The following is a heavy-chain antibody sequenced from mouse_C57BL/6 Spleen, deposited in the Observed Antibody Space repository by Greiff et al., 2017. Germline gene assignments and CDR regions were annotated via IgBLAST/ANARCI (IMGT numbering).Heavy chain of an antibody. J-gene: IGHJ2*01. CDR2: IDPSDSYT. D-gene: IGHD1-1*01. Sequence: VQLQQSGAELVKPGASVKLSCKASGYTFTSYWMQWVKQRPGQGLEWIGEIDPSDSYTNYNQKFKGKATLTVDTSSSTAYMQLSSLTSEDSAVYYCARGYYGGSFDYWGQGTTLTVSS. V-gene: IGHV1-50*01. CDR1: GYTFTSYW. CDR3: ARGYYGGSFDY.